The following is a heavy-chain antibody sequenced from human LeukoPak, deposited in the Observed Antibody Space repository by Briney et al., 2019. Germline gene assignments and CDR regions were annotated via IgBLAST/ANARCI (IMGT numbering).Heavy chain of an antibody. Sequence: SETLSLTCAVSGGSISGGGYSWSWIRQPPGKGLEWIGYIYHSGSTYYNPSLKSRVTISVDRSKNQFSLKLSSVTAADTAVYYCARVLWGYGPFDIRGQGTMVTVSS. CDR1: GGSISGGGYS. J-gene: IGHJ3*02. V-gene: IGHV4-30-2*01. CDR3: ARVLWGYGPFDI. CDR2: IYHSGST. D-gene: IGHD4-17*01.